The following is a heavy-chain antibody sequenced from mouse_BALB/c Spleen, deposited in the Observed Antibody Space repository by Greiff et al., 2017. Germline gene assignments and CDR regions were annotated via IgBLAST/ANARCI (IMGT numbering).Heavy chain of an antibody. CDR3: ARWGYYGSSYGFAY. CDR2: INPYNDGT. J-gene: IGHJ3*01. D-gene: IGHD1-1*01. CDR1: GYTFTSYV. V-gene: IGHV1-14*01. Sequence: EVQLQQSGPELVKPGASVKMSCKASGYTFTSYVMHWVKQKPGQGLEWIGYINPYNDGTKYNEKFKGKDTLTSDKSSSTAYMELSSLTSEDSAVYYCARWGYYGSSYGFAYWGQGTLVTVSA.